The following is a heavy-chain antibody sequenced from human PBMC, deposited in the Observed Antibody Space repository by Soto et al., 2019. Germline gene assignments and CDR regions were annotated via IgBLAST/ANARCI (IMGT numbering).Heavy chain of an antibody. CDR1: GFTFSSYA. J-gene: IGHJ4*02. D-gene: IGHD3-3*01. Sequence: GGSLRLSCAASGFTFSSYAMSWVRQAPGKGLERVSAISGSGGSTYYADSVKGRFTISRDNSKNTLYLQMNSLRAEDTAVYYCAKGLDDFWSGYYQAFDYWGQGTLVTVSS. CDR3: AKGLDDFWSGYYQAFDY. V-gene: IGHV3-23*01. CDR2: ISGSGGST.